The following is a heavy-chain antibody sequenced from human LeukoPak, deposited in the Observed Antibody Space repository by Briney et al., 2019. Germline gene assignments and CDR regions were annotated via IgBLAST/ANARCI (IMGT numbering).Heavy chain of an antibody. J-gene: IGHJ4*02. Sequence: GGSLRLSCAASGFTFSNCGMHWVRQAPGKGLEWVAFIRYDGSNKHYADSVKGRFTISRDNSKNTLYLEMRSLRAEDTAVYHCANKLRIGSYLSYWGQGTLVTVSS. V-gene: IGHV3-30*02. D-gene: IGHD1-26*01. CDR1: GFTFSNCG. CDR2: IRYDGSNK. CDR3: ANKLRIGSYLSY.